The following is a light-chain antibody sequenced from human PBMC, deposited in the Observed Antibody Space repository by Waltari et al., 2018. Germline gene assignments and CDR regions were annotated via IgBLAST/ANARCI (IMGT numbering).Light chain of an antibody. V-gene: IGLV8-61*01. CDR2: KGS. J-gene: IGLJ3*02. Sequence: QTVVTQEPSLSVSPGGTVTLTCALTSGSVSTTSYATWYQQTPGQPPRTLVSKGSSRSSGVPDRFSGSILGNKAALTITGAQADDESNYYCSLYMGSGIWVFGGGTKLTVL. CDR3: SLYMGSGIWV. CDR1: SGSVSTTSY.